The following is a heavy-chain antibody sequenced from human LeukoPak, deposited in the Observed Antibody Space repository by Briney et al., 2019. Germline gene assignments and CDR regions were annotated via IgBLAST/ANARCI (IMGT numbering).Heavy chain of an antibody. J-gene: IGHJ4*02. Sequence: GGSLRLSCAASGFTFSGSAMHWVRQASGKGLEWVGRIRSKANSYATAYAASVKGRFPISRDDSKNTAYLQMNSLKTEDTAVYYCTRLVTVGATTWDYFDYWGQGTLVTVSS. CDR2: IRSKANSYAT. D-gene: IGHD1-26*01. CDR3: TRLVTVGATTWDYFDY. V-gene: IGHV3-73*01. CDR1: GFTFSGSA.